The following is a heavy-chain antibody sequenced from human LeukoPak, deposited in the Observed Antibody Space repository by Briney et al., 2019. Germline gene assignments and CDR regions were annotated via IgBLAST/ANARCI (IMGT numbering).Heavy chain of an antibody. CDR3: AKGQSIAADHDAFDI. V-gene: IGHV3-23*01. Sequence: GGSLRLSCVASGFTFSDYHMSWLRQAPGKGPEWLAYISGTVGFIEYAESVKGRFTISRDNSKNTLYLQMNSLRAEDTAVYYCAKGQSIAADHDAFDIWGQGTMVTVSS. J-gene: IGHJ3*02. CDR1: GFTFSDYH. CDR2: ISGTVGFI. D-gene: IGHD6-6*01.